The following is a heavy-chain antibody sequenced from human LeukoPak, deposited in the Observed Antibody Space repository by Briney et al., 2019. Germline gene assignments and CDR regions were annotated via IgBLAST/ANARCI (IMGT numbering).Heavy chain of an antibody. J-gene: IGHJ4*02. CDR3: ARDREGTAMVHFDY. V-gene: IGHV3-23*01. Sequence: GGSLRLSCAASGFTFRSYAMSWARLAPGKGLEWVSTISGSGGGTWYPDSVKGRFTISRDNSKNTLWLHMTSLRAEDTAVYYCARDREGTAMVHFDYWGQGTLVTVSS. CDR2: ISGSGGGT. CDR1: GFTFRSYA. D-gene: IGHD5-18*01.